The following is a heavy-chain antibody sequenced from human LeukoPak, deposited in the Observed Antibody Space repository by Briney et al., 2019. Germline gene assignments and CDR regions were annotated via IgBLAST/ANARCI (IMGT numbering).Heavy chain of an antibody. CDR1: GGSISTPGYY. D-gene: IGHD2-21*02. J-gene: IGHJ4*02. Sequence: SETLSLTCTVSGGSISTPGYYWSWIRQDPGKGLEWIGYSYYSGSTYYNPSLRSRVTISVDTSKSQFSLKLSSVNAADTAVYYCANGGAYCGADWYLPAFDYWGQGTLVTVSS. CDR3: ANGGAYCGADWYLPAFDY. CDR2: SYYSGST. V-gene: IGHV4-31*03.